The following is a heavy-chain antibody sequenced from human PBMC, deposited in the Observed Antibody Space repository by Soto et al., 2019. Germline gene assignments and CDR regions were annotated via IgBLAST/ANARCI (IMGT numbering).Heavy chain of an antibody. V-gene: IGHV4-59*08. CDR1: GGSISSYY. Sequence: SETLSLTCTVSGGSISSYYWSWIRQPPGKGLEWIGYIYYSGSTNYNPSLKSRVTISVDTSKNQFSLKLSSVTAADTAVYYCGRGGERPWIQLWSGGQGTLVTVSS. J-gene: IGHJ4*02. CDR3: GRGGERPWIQLWS. CDR2: IYYSGST. D-gene: IGHD5-18*01.